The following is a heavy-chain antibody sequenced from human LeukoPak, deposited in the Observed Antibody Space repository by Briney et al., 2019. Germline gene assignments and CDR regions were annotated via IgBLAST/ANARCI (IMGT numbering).Heavy chain of an antibody. CDR1: GNSISNTYY. CDR3: ARNSSGNYFDY. CDR2: IYNSGST. J-gene: IGHJ4*02. V-gene: IGHV4-38-2*01. D-gene: IGHD1-26*01. Sequence: SETLSLTCAVSGNSISNTYYWGWIRQPPGKELEWIGSIYNSGSTHYNPSLKSRVTISVDTSKNQFSLKLSSVTAAGTAVYYCARNSSGNYFDYWGQGTLVTVSS.